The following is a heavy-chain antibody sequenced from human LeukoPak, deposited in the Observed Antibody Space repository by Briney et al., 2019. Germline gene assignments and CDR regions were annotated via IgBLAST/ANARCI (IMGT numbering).Heavy chain of an antibody. J-gene: IGHJ6*02. CDR3: ATSLRYPFMDV. Sequence: SQTLSLTCAISGDSVSSNSAAWNWIRQPPSRGLEWLGRTYYRSKWFNNYAVSVKSRITINPDTSKNQFSLQLTSVTPEDTAVYYCATSLRYPFMDVWGQGTTVTVSS. V-gene: IGHV6-1*01. D-gene: IGHD3-9*01. CDR2: TYYRSKWFN. CDR1: GDSVSSNSAA.